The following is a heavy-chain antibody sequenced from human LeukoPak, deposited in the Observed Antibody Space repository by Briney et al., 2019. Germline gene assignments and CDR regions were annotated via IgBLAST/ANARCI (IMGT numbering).Heavy chain of an antibody. J-gene: IGHJ6*03. CDR1: GYTFTSYY. D-gene: IGHD2-2*01. CDR2: IIPIFGTA. V-gene: IGHV1-69*13. CDR3: ATPKGYCSSTSCTNGYYYYMDV. Sequence: SVKVSCKASGYTFTSYYMHWVRQAPGQGLEWMGGIIPIFGTANYAQKFQGRVTITADESTSTAYMELSSLRSEDTAVYYCATPKGYCSSTSCTNGYYYYMDVWGKGTTVTVSS.